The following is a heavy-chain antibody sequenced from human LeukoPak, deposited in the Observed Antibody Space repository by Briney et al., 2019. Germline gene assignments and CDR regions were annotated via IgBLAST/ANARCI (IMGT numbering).Heavy chain of an antibody. V-gene: IGHV3-30*02. CDR3: AKEVIAAAGTEDY. Sequence: GGSLRLSCAASGFTFSSYGMHWVRQAPGKGLEWVAFIRYDGSNKYYVDSVKGRFTISRDNSKNTLYLQMNSLRAEDTAVYYCAKEVIAAAGTEDYWGQGTLVTVSS. D-gene: IGHD6-13*01. J-gene: IGHJ4*02. CDR1: GFTFSSYG. CDR2: IRYDGSNK.